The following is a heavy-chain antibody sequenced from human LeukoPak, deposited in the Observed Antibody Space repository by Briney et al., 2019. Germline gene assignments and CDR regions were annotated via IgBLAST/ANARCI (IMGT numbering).Heavy chain of an antibody. D-gene: IGHD6-19*01. Sequence: GGSLRLSCAASGFTFSSYEMNWVRQAPGKGLEWVSAISGSGGSTYYADSVKGRFTISRDNSKNTLYLQMNSLRAEDTAVYYCAKRGSGWYEDYYYYMDVWGKGTTVTISS. J-gene: IGHJ6*03. CDR3: AKRGSGWYEDYYYYMDV. CDR2: ISGSGGST. V-gene: IGHV3-23*01. CDR1: GFTFSSYE.